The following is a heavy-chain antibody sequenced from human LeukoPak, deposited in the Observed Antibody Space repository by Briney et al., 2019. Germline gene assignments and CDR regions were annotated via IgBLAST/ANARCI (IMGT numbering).Heavy chain of an antibody. J-gene: IGHJ6*02. CDR3: AKDPEGFGELSQYDMDV. V-gene: IGHV3-23*01. Sequence: GGSLRLSCAASGFTFYTYAMSWVRQAPGKGLEWVSAIGGSGGSTFYADSVMGRFTISRDNSENTLYLQMNSLRAEDTAVYFCAKDPEGFGELSQYDMDVWGQGTTVTVSS. CDR2: IGGSGGST. D-gene: IGHD3-10*01. CDR1: GFTFYTYA.